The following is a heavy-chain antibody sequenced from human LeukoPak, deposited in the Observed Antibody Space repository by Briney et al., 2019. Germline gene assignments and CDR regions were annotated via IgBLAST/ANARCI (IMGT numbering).Heavy chain of an antibody. D-gene: IGHD1-1*01. CDR3: WSRKLENDY. J-gene: IGHJ4*02. CDR2: IYYTGST. CDR1: GYSVSDYY. Sequence: SETLSLTCTISGYSVSDYYWRWMLQSPGRGLVGIGYIYYTGSTTYNTSLNSRLTMSADTSKNQLFLNLHSAATADTAAFYCWSRKLENDYWGQGTLVTVSS. V-gene: IGHV4-59*02.